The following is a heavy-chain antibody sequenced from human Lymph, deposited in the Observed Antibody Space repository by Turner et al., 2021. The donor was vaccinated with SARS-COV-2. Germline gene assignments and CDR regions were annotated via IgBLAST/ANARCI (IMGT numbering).Heavy chain of an antibody. Sequence: EVQLLESGGGLVQPGGSLRLSCAASGFPFSSYAMSWFRQAPGKVLEWVSAISGSGGDTYYADSVKGRFTISRDNSKNTLYLQMNSLRAEDTAVYYCAKGVRGAMIVVVIPYFDYWGQGTLVTVSS. J-gene: IGHJ4*02. CDR3: AKGVRGAMIVVVIPYFDY. V-gene: IGHV3-23*01. CDR1: GFPFSSYA. D-gene: IGHD3-22*01. CDR2: ISGSGGDT.